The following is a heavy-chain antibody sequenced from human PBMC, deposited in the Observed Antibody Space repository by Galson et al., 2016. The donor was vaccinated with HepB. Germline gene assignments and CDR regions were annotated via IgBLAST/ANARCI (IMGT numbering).Heavy chain of an antibody. CDR2: IYYTGTT. CDR3: ARDPNYLYYFDY. CDR1: GGSISSGGYY. V-gene: IGHV4-31*03. Sequence: TLSLTCTVSGGSISSGGYYWSWIRQHPGKGLEWIGYIYYTGTTYYNPSLKSRSTISVDTSKNQFSLKLSSVTAADTAVYYCARDPNYLYYFDYWGQGTLVTVSS. D-gene: IGHD1-7*01. J-gene: IGHJ4*02.